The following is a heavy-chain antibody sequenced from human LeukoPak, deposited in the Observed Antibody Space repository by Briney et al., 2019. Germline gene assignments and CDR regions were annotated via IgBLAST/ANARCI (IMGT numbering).Heavy chain of an antibody. Sequence: GASVKVSCKASGYTFTGYYMHWVRQAPGQGLEWMGWINPNSGGTNYAQKFQGRVTMTRDTSTSTAYMELSRLRSDDTAVYYCARDLIGTDAFDIWGQGTMVTVSS. V-gene: IGHV1-2*02. CDR3: ARDLIGTDAFDI. J-gene: IGHJ3*02. D-gene: IGHD3-16*01. CDR1: GYTFTGYY. CDR2: INPNSGGT.